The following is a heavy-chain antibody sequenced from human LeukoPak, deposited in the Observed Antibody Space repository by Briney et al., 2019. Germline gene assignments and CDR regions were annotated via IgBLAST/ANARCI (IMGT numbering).Heavy chain of an antibody. CDR2: IRYDGSNK. Sequence: GGSLRLSCAASGFTFSSYGMHWVRQAPGKGLEWVAFIRYDGSNKYYADSVKGRFTISRDNSKNTLYLQMNSLRAEDTAVYYCAKGRSWYPGWFDPWGQGTLVTVSS. D-gene: IGHD6-13*01. CDR1: GFTFSSYG. V-gene: IGHV3-30*02. J-gene: IGHJ5*02. CDR3: AKGRSWYPGWFDP.